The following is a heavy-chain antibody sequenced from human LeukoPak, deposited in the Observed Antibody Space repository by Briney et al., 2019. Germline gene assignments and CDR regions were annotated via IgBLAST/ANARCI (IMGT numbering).Heavy chain of an antibody. V-gene: IGHV3-48*03. D-gene: IGHD3-10*01. CDR2: ISSSGSTI. Sequence: GGSLRLSCAASGFTFSSYEMNWVRQAPGKGLEWVSYISSSGSTIYYADSVKGRFTISRDNAKNSLYLQMNSLRAEDTAVYYCASDGITMVRGVIINAPSYYYYGMDVWGQGTTVTVSS. CDR3: ASDGITMVRGVIINAPSYYYYGMDV. J-gene: IGHJ6*02. CDR1: GFTFSSYE.